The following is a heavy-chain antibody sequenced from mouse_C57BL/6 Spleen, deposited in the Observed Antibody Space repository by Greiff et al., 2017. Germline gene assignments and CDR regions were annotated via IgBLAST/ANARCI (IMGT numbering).Heavy chain of an antibody. CDR3: APNWDFDV. CDR2: INPSSGYT. V-gene: IGHV1-4*01. CDR1: GYTFTSYT. Sequence: VQLVESGAELARPGASVKMSCKASGYTFTSYTMHWVKQRPGQGLEWIGYINPSSGYTKYNQKFKDKATLTADKSSSTAYMQLSSLTSEDSAVYYCAPNWDFDVWGTGTTVTVSS. J-gene: IGHJ1*03.